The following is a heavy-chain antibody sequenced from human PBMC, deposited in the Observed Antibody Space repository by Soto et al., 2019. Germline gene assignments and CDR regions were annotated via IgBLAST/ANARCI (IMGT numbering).Heavy chain of an antibody. D-gene: IGHD3-22*01. CDR1: GFTFSSYG. V-gene: IGHV3-30*18. CDR3: AKDYDSSGYYYEQFDP. Sequence: GGSLRLSCAASGFTFSSYGMHWVRQAPGKGLEWVAVISYDGSNKYYADSVKGRFTISRDNSKNTLYLQMNSLRAEDTAVYYCAKDYDSSGYYYEQFDPWGQGTLVTVSS. J-gene: IGHJ5*02. CDR2: ISYDGSNK.